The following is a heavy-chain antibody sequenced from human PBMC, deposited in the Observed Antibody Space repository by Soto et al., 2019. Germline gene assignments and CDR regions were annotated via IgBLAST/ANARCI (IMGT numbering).Heavy chain of an antibody. V-gene: IGHV1-3*01. Sequence: ASVKVSCKASGYTFTSYAMHWVRQAPGQRLEWMGWINAGNGNTKYSQKFQGRVTITRDTSASTAYMELSSLRSEDTAVYYCARDGIAARPPYYYGMEVWGQGTTSSVS. CDR3: ARDGIAARPPYYYGMEV. CDR1: GYTFTSYA. J-gene: IGHJ6*02. D-gene: IGHD6-6*01. CDR2: INAGNGNT.